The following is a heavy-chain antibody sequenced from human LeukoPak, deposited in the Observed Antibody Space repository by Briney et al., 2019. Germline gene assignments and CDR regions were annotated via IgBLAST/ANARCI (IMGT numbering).Heavy chain of an antibody. Sequence: SETLSLTCTVSGGSISSYYWSWIRQPPGKGLEWIGYIYYSGSTNYNPSLKSRVTISVDTSKNQFSLKLSSVTAADTAVYYCARVPRSDFWSGYGSYYFDYWGQGTLVTVSS. V-gene: IGHV4-59*12. CDR3: ARVPRSDFWSGYGSYYFDY. CDR1: GGSISSYY. CDR2: IYYSGST. D-gene: IGHD3-3*01. J-gene: IGHJ4*02.